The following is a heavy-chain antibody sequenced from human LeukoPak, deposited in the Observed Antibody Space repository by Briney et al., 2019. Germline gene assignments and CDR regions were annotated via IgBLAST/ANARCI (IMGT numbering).Heavy chain of an antibody. Sequence: GASVKVSCKASGYTFTGYYMHWVRQAPGQGLEWMGWINPNSGGTNYAQKFQGRVTMTRDTSISTAYMELSRLRSDDTAVYYCAGDGIAAAGTWFDPWGQGTLVTVSS. D-gene: IGHD6-13*01. CDR1: GYTFTGYY. J-gene: IGHJ5*02. CDR2: INPNSGGT. V-gene: IGHV1-2*02. CDR3: AGDGIAAAGTWFDP.